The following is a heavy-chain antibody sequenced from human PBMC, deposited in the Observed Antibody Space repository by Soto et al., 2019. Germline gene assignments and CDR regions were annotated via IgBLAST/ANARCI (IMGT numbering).Heavy chain of an antibody. CDR3: ARSLLGTYGAFVP. Sequence: EVQLVDSGGGLVQPGGSLRLSCAASEFTFRSYWMHWVRQSPGKGLVWVSRISGDGSSTNYADSVKGRFTISRDKAKNTVYMQIDSLRAEDTAVYYCARSLLGTYGAFVPWGLRTTVTLSS. V-gene: IGHV3-74*01. J-gene: IGHJ3*01. CDR2: ISGDGSST. CDR1: EFTFRSYW. D-gene: IGHD1-7*01.